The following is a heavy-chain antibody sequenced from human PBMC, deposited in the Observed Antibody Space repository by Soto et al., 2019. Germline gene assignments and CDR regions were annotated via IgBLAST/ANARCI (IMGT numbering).Heavy chain of an antibody. CDR1: GFTFSSYS. D-gene: IGHD5-18*01. J-gene: IGHJ6*02. CDR2: ISSSSSYI. Sequence: PGGSLRLSCAAXGFTFSSYSMNWVRQAPGKGLEWVSSISSSSSYIYYADSVKGRFTISRDNAKNSLYLQMNSLRAEDTAVYYCARWGQRGYSYGYYGMDVWGQGTTVTVSS. V-gene: IGHV3-21*01. CDR3: ARWGQRGYSYGYYGMDV.